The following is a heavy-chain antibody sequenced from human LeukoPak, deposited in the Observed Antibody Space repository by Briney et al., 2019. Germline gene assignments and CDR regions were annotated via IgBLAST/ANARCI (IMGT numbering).Heavy chain of an antibody. D-gene: IGHD6-13*01. J-gene: IGHJ5*02. Sequence: GGSLRLSCAASGFTLSSYAMSWVRQAPGKGLEWVSAISGSGGSTYYADSVEGRFTISRDNSKNTLYLQMNSLRAEDTAVYYCARETAAGTGNWFDPWGQGTLVTVSS. V-gene: IGHV3-23*01. CDR1: GFTLSSYA. CDR3: ARETAAGTGNWFDP. CDR2: ISGSGGST.